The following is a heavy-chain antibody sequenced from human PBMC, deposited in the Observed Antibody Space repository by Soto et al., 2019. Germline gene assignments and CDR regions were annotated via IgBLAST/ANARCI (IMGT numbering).Heavy chain of an antibody. V-gene: IGHV4-59*08. Sequence: SETLSLTCTVSGGSLRSYYWHWIRQSPGRGLECIGYIYYTGSTNYNPSLKSRVTMSLDTSKNQFSLKLSSVTAADTAVYYCVGNYYDSSGYSYVDYWGQGTQVTVSS. CDR2: IYYTGST. CDR3: VGNYYDSSGYSYVDY. D-gene: IGHD3-22*01. CDR1: GGSLRSYY. J-gene: IGHJ4*02.